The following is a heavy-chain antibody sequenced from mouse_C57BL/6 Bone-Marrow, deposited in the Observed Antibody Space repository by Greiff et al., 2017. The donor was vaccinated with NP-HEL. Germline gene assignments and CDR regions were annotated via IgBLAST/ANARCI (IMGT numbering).Heavy chain of an antibody. CDR1: GFPITSGYY. D-gene: IGHD2-2*01. Sequence: LQESGPGLVKPSQSLFLTCSITGFPITSGYYWIWIRQSPGKPLEWMGYITHSGETFYNPSLQSPISITRETSKNQFFLQLNSVTTEDTAMYYCAGDLYYGYPLAYWGQGTLVTVSA. CDR3: AGDLYYGYPLAY. J-gene: IGHJ3*01. V-gene: IGHV12-3*01. CDR2: ITHSGET.